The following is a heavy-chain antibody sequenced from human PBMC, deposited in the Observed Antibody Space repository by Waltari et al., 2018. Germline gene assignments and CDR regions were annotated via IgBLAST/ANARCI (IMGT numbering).Heavy chain of an antibody. Sequence: EVQLVESGGGLIQPGGSLRLSCAASGFNVSSHYMTWVRQAPGKGREWVSVLYVGGTTYYADSVKGRFIISEDTSKNTLYLQMNSLRAEDTAVYFCARVLGPYDAFDIWGQGTIVTVSS. J-gene: IGHJ3*02. CDR1: GFNVSSHY. V-gene: IGHV3-53*01. CDR2: LYVGGTT. CDR3: ARVLGPYDAFDI.